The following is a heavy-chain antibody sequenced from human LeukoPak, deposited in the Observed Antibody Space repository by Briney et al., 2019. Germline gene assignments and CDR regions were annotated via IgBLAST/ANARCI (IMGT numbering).Heavy chain of an antibody. CDR2: IYYSGST. J-gene: IGHJ4*02. V-gene: IGHV4-39*01. Sequence: SETLSLTCTVSGGSISSSSYYWGWIRQPPGKGLEWIGSIYYSGSTYYNPSLKSRVTISVDTSKNQFSLKLSSVTAADTAVYYCARLDLHPLGGWYRHYFDYWGQGTLVTVSS. D-gene: IGHD6-19*01. CDR3: ARLDLHPLGGWYRHYFDY. CDR1: GGSISSSSYY.